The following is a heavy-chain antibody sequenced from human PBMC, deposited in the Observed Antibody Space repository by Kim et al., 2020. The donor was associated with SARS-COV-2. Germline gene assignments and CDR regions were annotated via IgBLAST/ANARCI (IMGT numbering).Heavy chain of an antibody. D-gene: IGHD3-9*01. CDR2: IYYSGST. V-gene: IGHV4-59*08. J-gene: IGHJ6*02. Sequence: SETLSLTCTVSGGSISSYYWSWIRQPPGKGLEWIGYIYYSGSTNYNPSLKSRVTISVDTSKNQFSLKLSSVTAADTAVYYCARSGGAYYDILTGYYPMDVWGQGTTVTVSS. CDR3: ARSGGAYYDILTGYYPMDV. CDR1: GGSISSYY.